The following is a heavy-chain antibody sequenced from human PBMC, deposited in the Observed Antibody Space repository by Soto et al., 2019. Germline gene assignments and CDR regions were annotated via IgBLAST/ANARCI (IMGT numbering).Heavy chain of an antibody. CDR2: ISYDGSNK. D-gene: IGHD3-10*01. V-gene: IGHV3-30*18. Sequence: QVQLVESGGGVVQPGRSLRLSCAASGFTFSSYGMHWVRQAPGKGLEWVAVISYDGSNKYYADSVKGRFTISRDNSKNTLYLQMNSLRAEDTAVYYCAKDKYYGSGSYSRGFDYWGQGTLVTVSS. J-gene: IGHJ4*02. CDR1: GFTFSSYG. CDR3: AKDKYYGSGSYSRGFDY.